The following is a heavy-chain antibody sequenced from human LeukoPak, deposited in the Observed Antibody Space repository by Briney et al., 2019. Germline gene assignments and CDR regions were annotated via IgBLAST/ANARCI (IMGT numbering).Heavy chain of an antibody. Sequence: ASVEVSCKASGYTFTGYYMHWVRQAPGQGLEWMGWINPSSGGTNYAQKLQGRVTMTGDTSISTAYMDLSSLRSDDTAVYYCARGRGLVGGNSDALDIWGQGTMVTVSS. CDR1: GYTFTGYY. V-gene: IGHV1-2*02. D-gene: IGHD1-26*01. CDR2: INPSSGGT. J-gene: IGHJ3*02. CDR3: ARGRGLVGGNSDALDI.